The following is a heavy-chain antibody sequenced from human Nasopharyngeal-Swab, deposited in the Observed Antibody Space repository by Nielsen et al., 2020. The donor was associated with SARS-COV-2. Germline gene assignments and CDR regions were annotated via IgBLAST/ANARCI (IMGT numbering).Heavy chain of an antibody. D-gene: IGHD6-13*01. CDR3: ARDPSTGSRSSHLDY. J-gene: IGHJ4*02. Sequence: GGALRLSCVVSGLNLSSNAIHWVRQAPGKGLEWVAVILHDGTNKYYADSVKGRFTISRDNSKNTLYLQMNNLRPEDTALYYCARDPSTGSRSSHLDYWGQGTQVTVSS. CDR2: ILHDGTNK. CDR1: GLNLSSNA. V-gene: IGHV3-30-3*01.